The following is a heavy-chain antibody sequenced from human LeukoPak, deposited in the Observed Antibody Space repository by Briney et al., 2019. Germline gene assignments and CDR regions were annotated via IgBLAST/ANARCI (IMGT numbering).Heavy chain of an antibody. V-gene: IGHV3-48*03. J-gene: IGHJ3*02. CDR3: ARTDILTGYSKENAFDI. CDR2: ISSSGSTI. D-gene: IGHD3-9*01. Sequence: QSGGSLRLSCAASGFTFSSYEMNWVRQAPGKGLEWVSYISSSGSTIYYADSVKGRFTISRDNAKNSLYLQMNSLRAEDTAVYYCARTDILTGYSKENAFDIWGQGTMVTVSS. CDR1: GFTFSSYE.